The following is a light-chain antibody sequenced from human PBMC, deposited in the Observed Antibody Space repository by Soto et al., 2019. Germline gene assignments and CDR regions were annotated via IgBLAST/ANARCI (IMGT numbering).Light chain of an antibody. V-gene: IGKV3-11*01. J-gene: IGKJ2*01. CDR3: QQRSNWPPYT. Sequence: EIVLTQSPATLSLSPGERATLSCRASQSVSSYLAWYQQKPGQAPRPLIYDASNRATGIPARFSGSGSGTDFTFTISSLEPEDFAVYYCQQRSNWPPYTFGQGTKLEIK. CDR2: DAS. CDR1: QSVSSY.